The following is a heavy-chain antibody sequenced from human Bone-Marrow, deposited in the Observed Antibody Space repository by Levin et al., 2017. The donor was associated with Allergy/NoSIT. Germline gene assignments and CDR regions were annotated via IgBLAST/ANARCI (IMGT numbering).Heavy chain of an antibody. D-gene: IGHD5-12*01. CDR1: GYRFSNFC. CDR3: AKMAPFSVDRVATIHVFDL. Sequence: PGESLKISCKGSGYRFSNFCIGWARQMPGKGLEWMEIICPDDSHARYSPSFQGQVTISVDTSFSTAFLQWNSLKASDTAIFYCAKMAPFSVDRVATIHVFDLWGRGTLVTVSS. CDR2: ICPDDSHA. V-gene: IGHV5-51*01. J-gene: IGHJ2*01.